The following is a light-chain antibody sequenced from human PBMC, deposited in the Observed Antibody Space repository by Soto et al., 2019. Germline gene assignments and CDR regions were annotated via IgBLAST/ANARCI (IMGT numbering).Light chain of an antibody. CDR1: QDIGVR. J-gene: IGKJ1*01. CDR3: LQVFSYPRT. Sequence: DIQMTQSPSSLSASIGDRFTITCLASQDIGVRVAWFQQKPGKAPKYLIQAASSLQSGVPSRFSGSGSGTEFFLSINNLQPEDFATYFCLQVFSYPRTFGQGTKVDIK. CDR2: AAS. V-gene: IGKV1-12*01.